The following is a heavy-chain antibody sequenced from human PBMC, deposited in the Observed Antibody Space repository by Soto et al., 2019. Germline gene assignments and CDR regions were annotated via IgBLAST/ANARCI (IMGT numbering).Heavy chain of an antibody. V-gene: IGHV1-2*04. J-gene: IGHJ3*02. CDR2: INPNSGGT. Sequence: ASVKVSCKASEYTLTDYHIHWVRQAPGQGLEWMGWINPNSGGTNYAQNFQGWVTMTRDTSISTAYMELSRLRSDDTAVYYCATSRGAEGKHDLDIWGPGTMATVS. CDR1: EYTLTDYH. CDR3: ATSRGAEGKHDLDI. D-gene: IGHD3-10*01.